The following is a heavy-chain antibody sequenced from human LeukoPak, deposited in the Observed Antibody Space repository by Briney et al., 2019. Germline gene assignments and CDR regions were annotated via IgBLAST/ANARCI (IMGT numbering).Heavy chain of an antibody. J-gene: IGHJ6*03. V-gene: IGHV3-48*01. D-gene: IGHD1-26*01. CDR2: ISSFSGTI. Sequence: GGSLRLSCAASGLTFSSYSMNWVRQAPGKGLEWVAYISSFSGTIYYADSVKGRFTISRENAKSSLYLQMNSLRAEDTAVYYCARGGVYYYYMDVWGKGTTVTVSS. CDR1: GLTFSSYS. CDR3: ARGGVYYYYMDV.